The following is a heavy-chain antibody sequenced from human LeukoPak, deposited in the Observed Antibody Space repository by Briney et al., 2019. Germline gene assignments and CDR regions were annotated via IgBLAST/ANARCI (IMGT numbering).Heavy chain of an antibody. Sequence: SETLSLTRTVSGGSVSSPDYYWSWIRQPPGKGLEWIGYISYSGSTNYNPSLKSRVTISVDTSKSQFSLKLSSVTAADTAVYYCATTPNPNYFDYWGQGALVTVSS. CDR1: GGSVSSPDYY. J-gene: IGHJ4*02. V-gene: IGHV4-61*08. CDR2: ISYSGST. CDR3: ATTPNPNYFDY.